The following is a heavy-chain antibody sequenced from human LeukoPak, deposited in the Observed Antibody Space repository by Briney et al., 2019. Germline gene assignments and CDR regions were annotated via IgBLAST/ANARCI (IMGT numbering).Heavy chain of an antibody. D-gene: IGHD2-2*01. CDR2: INHSGST. J-gene: IGHJ5*02. Sequence: PSETLSLTCAVYGGSFSGYYWSWIRQPPGKGLEWIGEINHSGSTNYNPSLKSRVTISVDTSKNQFSLKLSSVTAADTAVYYCARKGRLGCSSPSCYFRPQYNWFDPWGQGTLVTVSS. CDR3: ARKGRLGCSSPSCYFRPQYNWFDP. CDR1: GGSFSGYY. V-gene: IGHV4-34*01.